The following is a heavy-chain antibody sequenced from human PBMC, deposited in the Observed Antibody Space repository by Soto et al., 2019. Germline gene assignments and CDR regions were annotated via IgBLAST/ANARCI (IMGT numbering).Heavy chain of an antibody. CDR3: AKRILGVPGA. Sequence: GSLSLSCAATGFTFIYYAMSWVSQAPGKGLEWVSAISGSGGSTYYADSVKGRFTISRDNSKNTLYLQMNSLRAEDTAVYYCAKRILGVPGAWGQGTLVTVSS. J-gene: IGHJ5*02. V-gene: IGHV3-23*01. D-gene: IGHD2-2*01. CDR1: GFTFIYYA. CDR2: ISGSGGST.